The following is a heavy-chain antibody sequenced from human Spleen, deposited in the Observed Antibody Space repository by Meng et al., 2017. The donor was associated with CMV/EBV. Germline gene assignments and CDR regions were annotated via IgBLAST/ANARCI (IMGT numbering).Heavy chain of an antibody. J-gene: IGHJ5*02. CDR3: ARGLIEVLPAARGRHPFDWFDP. D-gene: IGHD2-2*01. CDR2: GTHSGRT. V-gene: IGHV4-34*01. CDR1: GFC. Sequence: GFCWSWLRRSPGKGLEWIGEGTHSGRTSDNPSLKERVYISVDTSKTQFFLSLYSVTAADTAVYYCARGLIEVLPAARGRHPFDWFDPWGQGVLVTVSS.